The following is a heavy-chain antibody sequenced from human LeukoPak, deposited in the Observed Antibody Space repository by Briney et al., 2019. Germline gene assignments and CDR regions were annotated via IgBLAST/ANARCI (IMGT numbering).Heavy chain of an antibody. D-gene: IGHD3-10*01. CDR3: ARDLNYYGSGGGFDP. CDR1: GGSISSGGYY. V-gene: IGHV4-31*03. Sequence: PSETLSLTCTVSGGSISSGGYYWSWIRQHPGKGLEWIGYIYYSGSTYYNPSLKSRVTISVDTSKNQSSLKLSSVTAADTAVYYCARDLNYYGSGGGFDPWGQGTLVTVSS. CDR2: IYYSGST. J-gene: IGHJ5*02.